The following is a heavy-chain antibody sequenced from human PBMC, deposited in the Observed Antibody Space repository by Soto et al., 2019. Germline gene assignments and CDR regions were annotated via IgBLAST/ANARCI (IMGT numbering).Heavy chain of an antibody. V-gene: IGHV4-30-4*01. CDR2: IYYSGST. J-gene: IGHJ4*02. D-gene: IGHD2-15*01. CDR3: ARWPGYCSGGSCYGFDY. Sequence: SETLSLTCTVSGGSISSVDYYWIWIRQPPGKGLEWIGYIYYSGSTYYNPSLKSRVTISVDTSKNQFSLKLSSVTAADTAVYYCARWPGYCSGGSCYGFDYWGQGTLVTVSS. CDR1: GGSISSVDYY.